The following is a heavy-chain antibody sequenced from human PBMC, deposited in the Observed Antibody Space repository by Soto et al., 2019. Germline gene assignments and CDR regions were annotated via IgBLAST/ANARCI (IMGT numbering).Heavy chain of an antibody. CDR1: GFSFSSYG. J-gene: IGHJ5*02. CDR2: ISYDGRNK. CDR3: AKCLSPGNYYVSVPLHP. D-gene: IGHD3-10*01. V-gene: IGHV3-30*18. Sequence: GGSLRLSCAASGFSFSSYGMHWVRQAPGKGLEWVAVISYDGRNKYYADSVKGRFTISRDDSKNTLYLQMNSLRAEDTALYHCAKCLSPGNYYVSVPLHPSREGTPVTVSS.